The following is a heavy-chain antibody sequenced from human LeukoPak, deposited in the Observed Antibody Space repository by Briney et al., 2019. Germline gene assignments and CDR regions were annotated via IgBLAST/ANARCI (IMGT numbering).Heavy chain of an antibody. D-gene: IGHD2-15*01. CDR1: GFTFSSYG. V-gene: IGHV3-30*03. CDR3: ARRYCSGGSCYFTGNAFDI. CDR2: ISYDGSNK. J-gene: IGHJ3*02. Sequence: PGGSLRLSCAASGFTFSSYGMHWVRQAPGKGLEWVAVISYDGSNKYYADSVKGRFTISRDNSKNTLYLQMNSLRAEDTAVYYCARRYCSGGSCYFTGNAFDIWGQGTMVTVSS.